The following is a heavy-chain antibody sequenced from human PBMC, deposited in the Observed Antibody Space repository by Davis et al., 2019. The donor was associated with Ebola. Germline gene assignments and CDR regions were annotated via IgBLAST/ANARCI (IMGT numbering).Heavy chain of an antibody. CDR1: GFTFSSYS. V-gene: IGHV3-48*04. CDR2: ISSSTSTI. Sequence: GESLKISFAASGFTFSSYSMNWVRQAPGKGLEWVSYISSSTSTISYADSVKGRFTISSDNAKNSLYLQMNSLRAEDTAIYYCTSLSIVEAERDCWGQGTLVTVSS. D-gene: IGHD3-22*01. CDR3: TSLSIVEAERDC. J-gene: IGHJ4*02.